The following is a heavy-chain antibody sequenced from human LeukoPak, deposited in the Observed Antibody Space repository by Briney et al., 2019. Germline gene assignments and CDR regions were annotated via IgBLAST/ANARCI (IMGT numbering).Heavy chain of an antibody. CDR1: GYTFTSYG. Sequence: ASVKVSCKASGYTFTSYGISWVRQAPGQGLEWMGWISAYNGNTNYAQKLQGRVTMTRDTSTSTVYMELSSLRSEDTAVYYCARGVEYSGSYVLGYWGQGTLVTVSS. CDR2: ISAYNGNT. V-gene: IGHV1-18*01. CDR3: ARGVEYSGSYVLGY. J-gene: IGHJ4*02. D-gene: IGHD1-26*01.